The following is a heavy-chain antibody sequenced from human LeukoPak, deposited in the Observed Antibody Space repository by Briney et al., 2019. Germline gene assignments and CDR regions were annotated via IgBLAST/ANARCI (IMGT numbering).Heavy chain of an antibody. J-gene: IGHJ4*02. D-gene: IGHD6-19*01. V-gene: IGHV3-48*04. Sequence: GGSLRLSCAASGFTFDDYGMSWVRQAPGKGLEWVSYISSSGSTIYYADSVKGRFTISRDNAKNSLYLQMNSLRAEDTAVYYCARAGLQQWLSFDNWGQGTLVTVST. CDR1: GFTFDDYG. CDR2: ISSSGSTI. CDR3: ARAGLQQWLSFDN.